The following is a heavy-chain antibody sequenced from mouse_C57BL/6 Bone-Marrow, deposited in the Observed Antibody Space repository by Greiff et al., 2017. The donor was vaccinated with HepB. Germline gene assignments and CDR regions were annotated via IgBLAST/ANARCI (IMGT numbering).Heavy chain of an antibody. D-gene: IGHD4-1*01. CDR2: INPSSGYT. CDR3: ARSNWDGDWYFDV. V-gene: IGHV1-4*01. J-gene: IGHJ1*03. Sequence: VHLVESGAELARPGASVKMSCKASGYTFTSYTMHWVKQRPGQGLEWIGYINPSSGYTKYNQKFKDKATLTADKSASTAYMQLSSLTSEDSAVYYCARSNWDGDWYFDVWGTGTTVTVSS. CDR1: GYTFTSYT.